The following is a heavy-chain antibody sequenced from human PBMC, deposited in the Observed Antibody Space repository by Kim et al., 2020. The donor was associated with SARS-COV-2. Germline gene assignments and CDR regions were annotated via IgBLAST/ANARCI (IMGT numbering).Heavy chain of an antibody. Sequence: SGPTLVNPTQTLTLTCTFSGFSLSTSGVGVGWIRQPPGKALEWLALIYWDDDKRYSPSLKSRLTITKDTSKNQVVLTMTNMDPVDTATYYCAHSPGIAVAAAQNWFDPWGQGTLVTVSS. D-gene: IGHD6-19*01. V-gene: IGHV2-5*02. CDR1: GFSLSTSGVG. CDR2: IYWDDDK. J-gene: IGHJ5*02. CDR3: AHSPGIAVAAAQNWFDP.